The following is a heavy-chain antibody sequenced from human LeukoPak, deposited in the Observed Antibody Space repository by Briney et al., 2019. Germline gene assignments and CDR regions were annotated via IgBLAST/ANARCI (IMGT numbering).Heavy chain of an antibody. CDR1: GGTFSSYA. D-gene: IGHD3-3*01. Sequence: SVKVSCKASGGTFSSYAISWVRQAPGQGLEWMGGIIPIFGTANYAQKFQGRVTITADESTSTAYMERSSLRSEDTAVYYCARGKHYDFWSGSYYSYYYYGMDVWGQGTTVTVSS. V-gene: IGHV1-69*13. CDR3: ARGKHYDFWSGSYYSYYYYGMDV. CDR2: IIPIFGTA. J-gene: IGHJ6*02.